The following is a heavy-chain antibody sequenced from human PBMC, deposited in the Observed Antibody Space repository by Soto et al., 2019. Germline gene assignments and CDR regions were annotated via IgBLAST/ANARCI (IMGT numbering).Heavy chain of an antibody. Sequence: GESLKISCKGSGYSFTSYWIGRVRQMPGKGLEWMGIIYPGDSDTRYSPSFQGQVTISADKSISTAYLQWSSLKASDTAMYYCARRDGSYSSVNWFDPWGQGTLVTVSS. V-gene: IGHV5-51*01. CDR3: ARRDGSYSSVNWFDP. D-gene: IGHD1-26*01. J-gene: IGHJ5*02. CDR2: IYPGDSDT. CDR1: GYSFTSYW.